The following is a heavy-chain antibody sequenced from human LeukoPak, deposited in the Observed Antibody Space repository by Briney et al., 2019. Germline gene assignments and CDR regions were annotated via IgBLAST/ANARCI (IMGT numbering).Heavy chain of an antibody. D-gene: IGHD6-25*01. CDR1: GFTFSSHW. V-gene: IGHV3-7*01. CDR3: LGSADRG. J-gene: IGHJ4*02. Sequence: GGSLRLSCADSGFTFSSHWMNWVRQAPGRELEWVGNISPDGSQTYYVDSVKGRFTISRDNAKDSVYLQMNTLRVEDTAVYYCLGSADRGWGQGTLVIVSS. CDR2: ISPDGSQT.